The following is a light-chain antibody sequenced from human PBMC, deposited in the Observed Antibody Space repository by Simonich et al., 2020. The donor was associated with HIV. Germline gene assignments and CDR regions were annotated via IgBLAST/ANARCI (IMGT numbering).Light chain of an antibody. V-gene: IGKV2-28*01. CDR3: IQALQIPRT. CDR1: QSLLPRSVYNY. Sequence: DIVMTQSPLSLPVTPGEPASISCRYSQSLLPRSVYNYLAWYLQKPGQSPQLLIYLGSNRASGGPDRFSGSGSGTDFTLKISRVEAEDVGVYYCIQALQIPRTFGQGTKVEIK. CDR2: LGS. J-gene: IGKJ1*01.